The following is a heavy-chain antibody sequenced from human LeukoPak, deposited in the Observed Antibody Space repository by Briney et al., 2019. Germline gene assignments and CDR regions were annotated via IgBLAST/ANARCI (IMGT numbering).Heavy chain of an antibody. Sequence: SVKVSGKASGGTFSSYAISWVRQAPGQGLEWMGGIIPIFGTANYAQKFQGRVTITADKSTSTAYMELSSLRSEDTAVYYCARDPQGGTMVRGVIKYYYYGMDVWGKGTTVTVSS. CDR3: ARDPQGGTMVRGVIKYYYYGMDV. J-gene: IGHJ6*04. D-gene: IGHD3-10*01. CDR2: IIPIFGTA. CDR1: GGTFSSYA. V-gene: IGHV1-69*06.